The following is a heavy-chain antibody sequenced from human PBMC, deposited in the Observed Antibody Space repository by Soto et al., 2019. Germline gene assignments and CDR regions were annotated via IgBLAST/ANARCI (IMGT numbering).Heavy chain of an antibody. CDR1: GFTFTSSA. Sequence: GASVKVSCKASGFTFTSSAVQWVRQARGQRLEWIGWIVVGSGNTNYAQKFQERVTITRDMSTSTAYMELSSLRSEDTAVYYCAADGSGSYYGLYYYYGMDVWGQGTTVPVSS. CDR3: AADGSGSYYGLYYYYGMDV. J-gene: IGHJ6*02. D-gene: IGHD3-10*01. V-gene: IGHV1-58*01. CDR2: IVVGSGNT.